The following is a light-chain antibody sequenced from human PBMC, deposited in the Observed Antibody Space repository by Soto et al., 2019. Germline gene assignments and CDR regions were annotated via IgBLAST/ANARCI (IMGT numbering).Light chain of an antibody. V-gene: IGKV1-39*01. CDR3: QQCHTTPLFT. Sequence: DIQMTQSPSSLSASVGDRVTITCRASQSISNHLNWYQRKPWQAPKLLIYAASSLQSGVPSRFSGSGSGTDFTLTIRSLQPENFATNYCQQCHTTPLFTFGPGTKVDLK. CDR1: QSISNH. CDR2: AAS. J-gene: IGKJ3*01.